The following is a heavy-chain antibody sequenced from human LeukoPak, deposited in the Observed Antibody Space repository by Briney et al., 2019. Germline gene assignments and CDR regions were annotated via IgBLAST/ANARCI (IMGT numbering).Heavy chain of an antibody. D-gene: IGHD2-15*01. CDR2: IYHSGST. Sequence: SETLSLTCTVSGYSISSGYYWGWIRQPPGKGLEWIGSIYHSGSTYYNPSLKSRVTISVDTSKNQFSLKLSSVTAADTAVYYCARKNVVVVAATLLNYFGYWGQGTLVTVSS. CDR3: ARKNVVVVAATLLNYFGY. CDR1: GYSISSGYY. V-gene: IGHV4-38-2*02. J-gene: IGHJ4*02.